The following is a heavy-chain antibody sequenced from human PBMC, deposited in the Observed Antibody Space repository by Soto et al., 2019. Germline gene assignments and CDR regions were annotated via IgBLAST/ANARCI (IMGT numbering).Heavy chain of an antibody. CDR1: GFTFSSYG. J-gene: IGHJ4*02. Sequence: QVQLVESGGGVVQPGRSLRLSCAASGFTFSSYGMHWVRQAPGKGLEWVAVIWYDGSNKYYADSVKGRFTISRDNSKNTLYLQMNSRRAEDTAVYYCARDAIYSSSWFDYWGQGTLVTVSS. D-gene: IGHD6-13*01. V-gene: IGHV3-33*01. CDR2: IWYDGSNK. CDR3: ARDAIYSSSWFDY.